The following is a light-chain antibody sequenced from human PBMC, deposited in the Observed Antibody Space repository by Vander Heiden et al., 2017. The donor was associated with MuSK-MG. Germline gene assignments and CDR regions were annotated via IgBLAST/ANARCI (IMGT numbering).Light chain of an antibody. CDR1: QTISSY. V-gene: IGKV1-39*01. J-gene: IGKJ2*01. CDR2: GTS. Sequence: DIQMTQSPSSLSASVGDTVTITCRASQTISSYLNWYQQKPGKAPKVLIYGTSSLQDGAPSRFSGSRSGTDFTLTISNLQPEDFATYYCQQNYKVPRYTFGQGTKLEIK. CDR3: QQNYKVPRYT.